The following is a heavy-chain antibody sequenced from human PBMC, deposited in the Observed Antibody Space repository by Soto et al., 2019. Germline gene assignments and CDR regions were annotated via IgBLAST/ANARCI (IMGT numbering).Heavy chain of an antibody. Sequence: GESLKISCKGSGYRFTSHWIGWVRQMPGKGLEWTGIIYPGDSDTRYSPSFQGQVTMSADKSIGTAYLQWSSLKASDTAIYFCARLVEMSTITYAFDHWGQGTLVTVSS. CDR3: ARLVEMSTITYAFDH. J-gene: IGHJ4*02. V-gene: IGHV5-51*01. CDR1: GYRFTSHW. CDR2: IYPGDSDT. D-gene: IGHD2-2*01.